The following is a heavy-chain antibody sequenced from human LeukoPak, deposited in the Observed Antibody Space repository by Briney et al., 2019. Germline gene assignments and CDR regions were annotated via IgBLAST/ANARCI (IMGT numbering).Heavy chain of an antibody. CDR3: AGDFGISEVY. V-gene: IGHV3-7*01. CDR2: INQDGSEK. Sequence: GGSLRLSCAASGFTFTNYWMSWVRQAPGKGLEWVAHINQDGSEKYYVDSVKGRFTISRDNAKNTLYLQMNSLRAEDTAVYYCAGDFGISEVYWGQGTLVTVSS. D-gene: IGHD1-20*01. J-gene: IGHJ4*02. CDR1: GFTFTNYW.